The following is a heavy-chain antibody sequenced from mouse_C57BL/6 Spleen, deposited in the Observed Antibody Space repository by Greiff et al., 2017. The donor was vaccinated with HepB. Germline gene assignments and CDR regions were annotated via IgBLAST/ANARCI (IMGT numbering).Heavy chain of an antibody. D-gene: IGHD2-3*01. Sequence: QVQLKESGAELVRPGTSVKMSCKASGYTFTNYWIGWAKQRPGHGLEWIGDIYPGGGYTNYNEKFKGKATLTADKSSSTAYMQFSSLTSEDSAIYYCARKDYDGHYDYWGQGTTRTVSS. CDR1: GYTFTNYW. CDR2: IYPGGGYT. CDR3: ARKDYDGHYDY. J-gene: IGHJ2*01. V-gene: IGHV1-63*01.